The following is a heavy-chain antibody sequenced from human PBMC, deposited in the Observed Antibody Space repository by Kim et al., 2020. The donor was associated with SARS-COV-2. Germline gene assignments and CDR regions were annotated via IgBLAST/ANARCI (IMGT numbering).Heavy chain of an antibody. V-gene: IGHV3-30*01. D-gene: IGHD2-21*02. J-gene: IGHJ4*02. CDR3: ARVRVVVTAPIDY. Sequence: YADSVKGRFTISRDNSKNTLYLQMNSLRAEDTAVYYCARVRVVVTAPIDYWGQGTLVTVSS.